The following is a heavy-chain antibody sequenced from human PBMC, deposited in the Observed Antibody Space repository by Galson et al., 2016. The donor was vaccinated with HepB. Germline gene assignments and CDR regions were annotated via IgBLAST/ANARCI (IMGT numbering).Heavy chain of an antibody. CDR1: GFTFRSYG. V-gene: IGHV3-33*01. J-gene: IGHJ3*01. CDR2: IWYDGSHK. Sequence: SLRLSCAASGFTFRSYGMPWVRQVPGKGLEWVAVIWYDGSHKLYVYSVKGRFTISRENSKNTLFLQMNSLRAEDTAVYSCARNYHYGSGSYIPYFWGQGTRVTVST. CDR3: ARNYHYGSGSYIPYF. D-gene: IGHD3-10*01.